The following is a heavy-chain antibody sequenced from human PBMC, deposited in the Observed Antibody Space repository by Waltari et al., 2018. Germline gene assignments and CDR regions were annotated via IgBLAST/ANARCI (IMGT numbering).Heavy chain of an antibody. CDR2: ITSSGRT. Sequence: VQLMESGGGLVKPGGSLRLSCAASGFSFSSYNINWVRQAPGKGLEWVSSITSSGRTFYAASVRGRFTISRDNTKSSLYLQMNYLRVEDTAVYYCARDRSSDDAFDIWGQGTVVTV. V-gene: IGHV3-21*01. CDR3: ARDRSSDDAFDI. J-gene: IGHJ3*02. CDR1: GFSFSSYN.